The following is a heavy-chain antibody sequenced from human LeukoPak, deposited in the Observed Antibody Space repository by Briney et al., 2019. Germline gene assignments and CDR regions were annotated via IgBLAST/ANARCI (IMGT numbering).Heavy chain of an antibody. V-gene: IGHV1-69*13. Sequence: GASVKVSCKASGGTFSSYAISWVRQAPGQGLEWMGGIIPIFGTANYAQKFQGRVTITADESTSTAYMELSSLRSVDTAVYYCARSYREWLPRGEAFDIWGQGTMVTVSS. J-gene: IGHJ3*02. CDR1: GGTFSSYA. CDR3: ARSYREWLPRGEAFDI. D-gene: IGHD5-12*01. CDR2: IIPIFGTA.